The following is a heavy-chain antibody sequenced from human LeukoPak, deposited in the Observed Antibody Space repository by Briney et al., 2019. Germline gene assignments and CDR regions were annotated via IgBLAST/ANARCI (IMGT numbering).Heavy chain of an antibody. Sequence: TGGSLRLSCAASGFTFSSYWMSWVRQAPGKGLEWVANIKQDGSEKYFVDSVKGRFTISRDNAKNSLYLEMNSLRAGDTAVYYWARSAPNDYHYCCRDVGGQGTTVPVSS. D-gene: IGHD1-1*01. CDR2: IKQDGSEK. CDR3: ARSAPNDYHYCCRDV. J-gene: IGHJ6*02. V-gene: IGHV3-7*01. CDR1: GFTFSSYW.